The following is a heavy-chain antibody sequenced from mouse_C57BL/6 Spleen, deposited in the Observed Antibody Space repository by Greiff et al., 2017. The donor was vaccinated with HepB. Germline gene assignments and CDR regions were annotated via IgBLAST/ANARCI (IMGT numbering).Heavy chain of an antibody. D-gene: IGHD2-4*01. Sequence: QVQLQQPGAELVKPGASVKLSCKASGYTFTSYWMHWVKQRPGRGLEWIGRIDPNSGGTKYNEKFKSKATLTVDKPSSTAYMQLSSLTSEDSAVYYCATPPYDYDVAGFAYWGQGTLVTVSA. CDR3: ATPPYDYDVAGFAY. CDR2: IDPNSGGT. V-gene: IGHV1-72*01. CDR1: GYTFTSYW. J-gene: IGHJ3*01.